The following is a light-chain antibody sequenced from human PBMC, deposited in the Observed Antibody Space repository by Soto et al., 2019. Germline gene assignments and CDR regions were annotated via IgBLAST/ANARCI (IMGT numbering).Light chain of an antibody. CDR1: QSVTSNY. V-gene: IGKV3-20*01. CDR3: QQYGTSPRT. Sequence: EIVLTQSPGTLSLSPGERATLSCRASQSVTSNYLAWYQQKPGQAPRLLIYGASSRPTGVPDRFSGSGSVTDFTLTISRLEPEDFAVFYCQQYGTSPRTFGQGTKVEVK. J-gene: IGKJ1*01. CDR2: GAS.